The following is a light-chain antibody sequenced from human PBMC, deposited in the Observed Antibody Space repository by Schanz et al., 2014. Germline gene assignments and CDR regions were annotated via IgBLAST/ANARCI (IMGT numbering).Light chain of an antibody. CDR2: GAS. V-gene: IGKV3-15*01. Sequence: EIVLTQSPGTLSLSPGERATLSCRASQSVSSNLAWYQQKPGQAPGLLIYGASTRATGIPARFSGSGSGTEFTLTISGLQSEDFAIYYCQQYHTSRTFGQGTKVEIK. J-gene: IGKJ1*01. CDR3: QQYHTSRT. CDR1: QSVSSN.